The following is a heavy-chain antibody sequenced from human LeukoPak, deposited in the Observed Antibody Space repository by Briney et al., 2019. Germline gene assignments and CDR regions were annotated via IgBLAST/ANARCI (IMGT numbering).Heavy chain of an antibody. J-gene: IGHJ4*02. V-gene: IGHV3-11*01. Sequence: GGSLRLSCAASGFTFSDYYMSWIRQAPGKGLEWVSYISSSGSTIYYADSVKGRFTISRDNAKNSLYLQMNSLRAEDTAVYYCAKDTDSSSWVDYWGQGTLVTVSS. CDR1: GFTFSDYY. CDR2: ISSSGSTI. CDR3: AKDTDSSSWVDY. D-gene: IGHD6-13*01.